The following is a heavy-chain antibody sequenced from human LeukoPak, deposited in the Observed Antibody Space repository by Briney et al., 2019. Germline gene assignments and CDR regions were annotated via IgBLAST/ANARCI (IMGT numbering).Heavy chain of an antibody. CDR1: GGPVSGGSYY. CDR2: IYYSGST. J-gene: IGHJ3*02. CDR3: ARAAAAARDAFDI. D-gene: IGHD6-13*01. Sequence: SETLSLTCTVSGGPVSGGSYYWSWIRQPPGKGLEWIGYIYYSGSTNYNPSLKSRVTISVDTSKNQFSLKLSSVTAADTAVYYCARAAAAARDAFDIWGQGTMVTVSS. V-gene: IGHV4-61*01.